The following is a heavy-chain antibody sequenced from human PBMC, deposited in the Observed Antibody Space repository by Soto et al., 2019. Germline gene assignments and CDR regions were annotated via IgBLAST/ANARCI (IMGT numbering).Heavy chain of an antibody. CDR1: GFTFKTFA. D-gene: IGHD6-19*01. CDR2: IGGSGSSA. J-gene: IGHJ5*02. CDR3: AKDAVAYNGEWDWFDL. Sequence: EGQLLESRGGLVQPGGSLRLSCVASGFTFKTFAMTWVRQAPGKGMEWVSAIGGSGSSANYADSVKGRFTVSRDDSKSTLYLQMSGLRVDDTALYYCAKDAVAYNGEWDWFDLFGQGTLVTVSS. V-gene: IGHV3-23*01.